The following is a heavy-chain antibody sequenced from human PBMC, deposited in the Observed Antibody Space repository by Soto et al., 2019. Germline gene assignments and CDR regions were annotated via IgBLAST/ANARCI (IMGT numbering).Heavy chain of an antibody. CDR2: ISGSGGST. CDR3: AKSRGYYGDRNAVDY. D-gene: IGHD4-17*01. Sequence: GGSLRLSCAASGFTFSSYAMSWVRQAPGKGLEWVSAISGSGGSTYYADSVKGRFTTSRDNSKNTLYLQMNSLRAEDTAVYYCAKSRGYYGDRNAVDYWGQGTLVTVSS. J-gene: IGHJ4*02. V-gene: IGHV3-23*01. CDR1: GFTFSSYA.